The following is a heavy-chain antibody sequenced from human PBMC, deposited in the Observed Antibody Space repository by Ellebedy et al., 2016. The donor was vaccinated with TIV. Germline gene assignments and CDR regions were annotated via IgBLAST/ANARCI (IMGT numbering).Heavy chain of an antibody. V-gene: IGHV3-53*01. CDR1: GGSISSYY. CDR2: SDAGGNT. J-gene: IGHJ4*02. Sequence: ETLSLTCTVSGGSISSYYWSWIRQPPGKGLEWISVSDAGGNTYYADSVKDRFTFSRDNSKNTLYLQMNGLRVEDTAVYYCARLADYWGQGTLVTVSS. CDR3: ARLADY.